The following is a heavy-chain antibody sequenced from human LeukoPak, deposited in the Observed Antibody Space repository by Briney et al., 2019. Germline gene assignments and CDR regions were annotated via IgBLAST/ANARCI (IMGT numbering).Heavy chain of an antibody. Sequence: PGGSLRLSCAASGFTFSSYAMSWVRQAPGKGLEWVSAISGSGGRTYYADSVKGRFTISRDNSKNTLYLQMNSLRAEDTAVYYCAKRAPYYGGYVGYYFDYWGQGTLVTVSS. CDR3: AKRAPYYGGYVGYYFDY. J-gene: IGHJ4*02. CDR2: ISGSGGRT. D-gene: IGHD5-12*01. V-gene: IGHV3-23*01. CDR1: GFTFSSYA.